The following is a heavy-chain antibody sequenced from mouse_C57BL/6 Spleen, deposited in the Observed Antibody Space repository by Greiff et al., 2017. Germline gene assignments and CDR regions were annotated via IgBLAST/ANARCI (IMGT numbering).Heavy chain of an antibody. D-gene: IGHD2-4*01. V-gene: IGHV5-9-1*02. Sequence: EVHLVESGEGLVKPGGSLKLSCAASGFTFSSYAMSWVRQTPEKRLEWVAYISSGGDYIYYADTVKGRFTISRDNARNTLYLQMSSLKSEDTAMYYCTRAYDYDGYFDVWGTGTTVTVSS. CDR2: ISSGGDYI. CDR3: TRAYDYDGYFDV. J-gene: IGHJ1*03. CDR1: GFTFSSYA.